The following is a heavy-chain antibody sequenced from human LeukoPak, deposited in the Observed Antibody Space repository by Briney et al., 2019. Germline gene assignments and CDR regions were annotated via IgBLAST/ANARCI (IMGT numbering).Heavy chain of an antibody. CDR1: GYSISSGYS. V-gene: IGHV4-38-2*02. CDR3: ARARLHHNYGSGTNFDY. D-gene: IGHD3-10*01. J-gene: IGHJ4*02. Sequence: SETLSLTCTVSGYSISSGYSWGWIRQPPGKGLEGIGSIYYSGSTYYNPSLKSRVTISVDTSKNQFSLRLSSLTAADTAVYYCARARLHHNYGSGTNFDYWGQGSLVTVSS. CDR2: IYYSGST.